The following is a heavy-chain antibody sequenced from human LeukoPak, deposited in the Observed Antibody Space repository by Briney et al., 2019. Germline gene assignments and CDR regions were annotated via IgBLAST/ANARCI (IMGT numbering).Heavy chain of an antibody. CDR3: ATYDQQLAFDN. CDR2: MYTSGST. D-gene: IGHD6-13*01. J-gene: IGHJ4*02. CDR1: GGSMSSYY. V-gene: IGHV4-4*07. Sequence: SETLSLTCTVSGGSMSSYYWSWIRQPAGKGLEWIGRMYTSGSTNYNPSLKSRVTMSIDTSKKHFSLHLDSVTAADTAVYYCATYDQQLAFDNWGQGSLVTVSS.